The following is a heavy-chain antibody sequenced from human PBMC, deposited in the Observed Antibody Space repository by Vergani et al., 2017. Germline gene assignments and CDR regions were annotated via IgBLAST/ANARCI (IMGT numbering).Heavy chain of an antibody. CDR3: ARHLYDYVWGSYRYNYYYYGMDV. CDR1: GGSISSHY. CDR2: IYYSGST. Sequence: QVQLQESGPGLVKPSETLSLTCTVSGGSISSHYWSWIRQPPGKGLEWIGYIYYSGSTNYNPSLKSRVTISVGTSKNQFSLKLSSVTAADTAVYYCARHLYDYVWGSYRYNYYYYGMDVWGQGTTVTVSS. V-gene: IGHV4-59*11. D-gene: IGHD3-16*02. J-gene: IGHJ6*02.